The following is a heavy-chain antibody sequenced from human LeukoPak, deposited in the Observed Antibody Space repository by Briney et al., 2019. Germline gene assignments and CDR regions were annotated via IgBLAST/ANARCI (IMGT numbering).Heavy chain of an antibody. CDR1: GYTFTSYD. V-gene: IGHV1-8*01. J-gene: IGHJ5*02. CDR3: ARGRFLAAAGTLDP. Sequence: ASVKVSCKASGYTFTSYDINWVRQATGQGLEWMGWMNPNSGNTGYAQKFQGRVTMTRNTSISTAYMELSSLRSEDTAVYYCARGRFLAAAGTLDPWGQGTLVTVSS. CDR2: MNPNSGNT. D-gene: IGHD6-13*01.